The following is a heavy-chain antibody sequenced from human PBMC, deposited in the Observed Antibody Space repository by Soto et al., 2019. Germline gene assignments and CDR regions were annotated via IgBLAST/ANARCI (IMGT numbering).Heavy chain of an antibody. D-gene: IGHD6-6*01. CDR1: GGSISSGGYY. CDR3: ARDPVVLTAARLGYYYYYGMDV. Sequence: TLSLTCTVSGGSISSGGYYWSWIRQHPGKGLEWIGYIYYSGSTYYNPSLKSRVTISVGTSKNQFSLKLSSVTAADTAVYYCARDPVVLTAARLGYYYYYGMDVWGQGTTVTVSS. CDR2: IYYSGST. V-gene: IGHV4-31*03. J-gene: IGHJ6*02.